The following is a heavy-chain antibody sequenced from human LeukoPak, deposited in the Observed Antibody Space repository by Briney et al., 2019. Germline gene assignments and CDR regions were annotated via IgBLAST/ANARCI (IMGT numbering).Heavy chain of an antibody. CDR2: IYSGGST. Sequence: GGSLRLSCAASGFTVSSNYMSWVRQAPGKGLEWVSVIYSGGSTYYADSVKGRFTISRDNSKNTLYLQMNSLRAEDTAVYYCARGPKIYDILTGSANDAFDIWGQGTMVTVSS. J-gene: IGHJ3*02. V-gene: IGHV3-66*01. CDR1: GFTVSSNY. D-gene: IGHD3-9*01. CDR3: ARGPKIYDILTGSANDAFDI.